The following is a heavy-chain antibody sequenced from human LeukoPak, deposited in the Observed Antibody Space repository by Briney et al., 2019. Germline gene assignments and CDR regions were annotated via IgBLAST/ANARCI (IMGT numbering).Heavy chain of an antibody. V-gene: IGHV3-30*02. CDR2: LRSDGSNK. Sequence: PGGSLRLSCAVSGFTFSIYDMHWVRQAPGNGLEWMTFLRSDGSNKVYADSVKGRFTISRDNSKNTLYLQMNSLRGEDTAVYYCAKDLIAWGQGTLVTVSS. CDR1: GFTFSIYD. J-gene: IGHJ5*02. CDR3: AKDLIA.